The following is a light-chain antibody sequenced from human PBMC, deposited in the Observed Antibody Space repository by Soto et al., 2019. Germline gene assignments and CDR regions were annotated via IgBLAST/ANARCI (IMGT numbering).Light chain of an antibody. CDR1: QGIRND. CDR2: QAS. J-gene: IGKJ1*01. Sequence: IQITQSPSSLSASVGDRVTIPCRASQGIRNDLGWYQQKPGRLPRLLIYQASTLESGVPSRFSGSGSGTEFTLTISSLQPDDFATYYCQQYNTYLWTFGQGTKVDIK. CDR3: QQYNTYLWT. V-gene: IGKV1-17*01.